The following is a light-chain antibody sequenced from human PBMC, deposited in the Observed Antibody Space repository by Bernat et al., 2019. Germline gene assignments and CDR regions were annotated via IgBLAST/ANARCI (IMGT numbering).Light chain of an antibody. V-gene: IGLV1-44*01. Sequence: QSVLTQPPSASGTPGQRVTISCSGSSSNIGSNTVNWYQQLPGTAPKLLIYSNNQRPSGVPDRFSGSKSGTSASLAISGLQSEDEADYYCAAWDDSLLWVFGGETKLTVL. J-gene: IGLJ3*02. CDR2: SNN. CDR1: SSNIGSNT. CDR3: AAWDDSLLWV.